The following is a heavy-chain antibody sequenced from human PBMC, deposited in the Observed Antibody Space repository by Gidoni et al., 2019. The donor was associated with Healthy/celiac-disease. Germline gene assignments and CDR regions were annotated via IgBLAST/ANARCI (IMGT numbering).Heavy chain of an antibody. D-gene: IGHD2-15*01. J-gene: IGHJ3*02. CDR2: ISYDGSNK. Sequence: QVQLVESGGGVVQPGRSLRLSCAASGFTFSSYAMHWVRQAPGKGLEWVAVISYDGSNKYYADSVKGRFTISRDNSKNTLYLQMNSLRDEDTAVYYCAREAPGYCSGGSCYYDAFDIWGQGTMVTVSS. CDR3: AREAPGYCSGGSCYYDAFDI. CDR1: GFTFSSYA. V-gene: IGHV3-30-3*01.